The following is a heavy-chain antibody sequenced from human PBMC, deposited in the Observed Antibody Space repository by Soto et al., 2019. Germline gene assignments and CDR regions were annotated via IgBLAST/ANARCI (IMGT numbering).Heavy chain of an antibody. CDR3: AKDTYYHDSSGYYIFDY. D-gene: IGHD3-22*01. V-gene: IGHV3-23*01. J-gene: IGHJ4*02. CDR2: ISGSGDTT. CDR1: GFTFSTYA. Sequence: RLSCAASGFTFSTYAMSWVRQAPGKGLEWVSAISGSGDTTYYADSVKGRFTISRDNSKNTVYLQMNSLRAEDTAVYYCAKDTYYHDSSGYYIFDYWGQGTLVTVSS.